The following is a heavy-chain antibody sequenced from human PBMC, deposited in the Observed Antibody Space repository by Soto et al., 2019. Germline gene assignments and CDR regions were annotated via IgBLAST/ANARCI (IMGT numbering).Heavy chain of an antibody. Sequence: SETLSLTCTVSGGSISSYYWSWIRQPPGKGLEWIGYIYYSGSTNYNPSLKSRVTISVDTSKNQFSLKLSSVTAADTAVYYCARDRITMGRGENYYYYYGMDVWGQGTTVTVSS. CDR2: IYYSGST. CDR3: ARDRITMGRGENYYYYYGMDV. J-gene: IGHJ6*02. D-gene: IGHD3-10*01. V-gene: IGHV4-59*01. CDR1: GGSISSYY.